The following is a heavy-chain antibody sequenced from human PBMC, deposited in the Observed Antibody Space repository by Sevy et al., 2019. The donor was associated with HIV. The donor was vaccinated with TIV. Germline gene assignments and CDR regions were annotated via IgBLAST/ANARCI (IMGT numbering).Heavy chain of an antibody. CDR3: TRVEGAADWGMDV. V-gene: IGHV3-49*04. CDR2: IRSKAYGGTT. Sequence: GGSLRLSCRASGFTFDDYTMSWVRQAPGKGLEWVAFIRSKAYGGTTENAASVKGRFTISRDESKSIAYLQMNSLKTEDTAVYYCTRVEGAADWGMDVWGQGITVTVSS. D-gene: IGHD3-9*01. CDR1: GFTFDDYT. J-gene: IGHJ6*02.